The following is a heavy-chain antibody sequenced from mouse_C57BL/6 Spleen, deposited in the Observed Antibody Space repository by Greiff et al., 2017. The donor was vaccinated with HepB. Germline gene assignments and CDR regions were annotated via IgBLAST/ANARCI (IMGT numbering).Heavy chain of an antibody. V-gene: IGHV2-6*03. D-gene: IGHD2-3*01. CDR1: GFSLTSYG. J-gene: IGHJ3*01. Sequence: VKLMESGPGLVAPSQSLSITCTVSGFSLTSYGVHWVRQPPGKGLEWLVVIWSDGSTTYNSARKSRLSISKDNSKSQVFLKMNSLQTDDTAMYYCARLNDGYYPWFAYWGQGTLVTVSA. CDR3: ARLNDGYYPWFAY. CDR2: IWSDGST.